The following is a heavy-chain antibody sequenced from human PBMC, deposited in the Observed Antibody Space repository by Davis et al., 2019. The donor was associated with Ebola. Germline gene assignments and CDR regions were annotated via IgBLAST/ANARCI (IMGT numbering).Heavy chain of an antibody. CDR2: IKQDGSEK. D-gene: IGHD3-22*01. J-gene: IGHJ4*02. CDR1: GFTFSSYW. V-gene: IGHV3-7*01. Sequence: GESLKISCAASGFTFSSYWMSWVRQAPGKGLEWVANIKQDGSEKYYVDSVKGRFTISRDNAKNSLYLQMSSLRAEDTAVYYCAKVLAHYYDGTGDDYWGQGTLVTVSS. CDR3: AKVLAHYYDGTGDDY.